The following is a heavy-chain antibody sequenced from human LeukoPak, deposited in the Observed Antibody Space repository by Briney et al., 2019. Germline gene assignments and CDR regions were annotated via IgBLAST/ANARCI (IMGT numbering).Heavy chain of an antibody. J-gene: IGHJ4*02. CDR1: GYNFAGYE. CDR2: MNPNSRET. D-gene: IGHD3-16*01. Sequence: ASVKVSCKASGYNFAGYEIKWVRQATGQGLEWMGRMNPNSRETAYAQKFQGRVTMTPDTSLKTAYLELNNLGSEDTAVYFCARDGAARSFAYWGQGTLVTVSS. V-gene: IGHV1-8*01. CDR3: ARDGAARSFAY.